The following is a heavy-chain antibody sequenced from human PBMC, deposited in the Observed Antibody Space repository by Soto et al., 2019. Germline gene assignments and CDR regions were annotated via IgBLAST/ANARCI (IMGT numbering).Heavy chain of an antibody. V-gene: IGHV3-9*01. J-gene: IGHJ3*02. D-gene: IGHD2-15*01. CDR2: ISWNSGSI. CDR1: GFTFDDYA. Sequence: GGSLRLSCAASGFTFDDYAMHWVRQAPGKGLEWVSGISWNSGSIGYADSVKGRFTISRDNAKNSLYLQMNSLRAEDTALYYCAKDLGGASVRYCSGGMGDCGADAFDIWGQGTMVTVSS. CDR3: AKDLGGASVRYCSGGMGDCGADAFDI.